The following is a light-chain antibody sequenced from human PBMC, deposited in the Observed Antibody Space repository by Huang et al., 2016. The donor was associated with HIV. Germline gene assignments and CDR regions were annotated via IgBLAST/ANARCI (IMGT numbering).Light chain of an antibody. CDR2: DTS. J-gene: IGKJ2*01. CDR3: QQHSNWPL. CDR1: QSVSSY. Sequence: ELVLTQSPATLSLSPGQRATLSCRASQSVSSYLAWYQQKPGQAPRLIIYDTSKRATGVPARFSGSGSGTYVTLTINRLEPEDFAVYYCQQHSNWPLLGQGTKLEI. V-gene: IGKV3-11*01.